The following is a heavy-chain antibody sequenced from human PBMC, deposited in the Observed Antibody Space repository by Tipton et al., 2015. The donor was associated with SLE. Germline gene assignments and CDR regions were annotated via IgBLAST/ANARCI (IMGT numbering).Heavy chain of an antibody. CDR3: ARDGYSNWFDP. CDR2: SDYSGST. J-gene: IGHJ5*02. D-gene: IGHD3-22*01. V-gene: IGHV4-30-4*08. Sequence: TLSLTCTVSGVSISSGDYYWSWIRQPPGKGLEWIGYSDYSGSTNYNPSLKSRVTISVDTSKNQFSLKLSSVTAADTAVYYCARDGYSNWFDPWGQGTLVTVSS. CDR1: GVSISSGDYY.